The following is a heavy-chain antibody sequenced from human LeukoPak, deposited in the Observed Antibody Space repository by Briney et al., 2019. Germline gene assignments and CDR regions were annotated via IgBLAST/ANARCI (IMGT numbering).Heavy chain of an antibody. CDR1: GGSISSYY. CDR3: ARGFGSTGGIAAAGEDY. D-gene: IGHD6-13*01. CDR2: IYTSGST. Sequence: SETLSLTCTVSGGSISSYYWSWIRQPAGKGLEWIGRIYTSGSTNYNPSLKSRVTMSVDTSKNQFSLKLNSVTAADTAVYYCARGFGSTGGIAAAGEDYWGQGTLVTVSS. J-gene: IGHJ4*02. V-gene: IGHV4-4*07.